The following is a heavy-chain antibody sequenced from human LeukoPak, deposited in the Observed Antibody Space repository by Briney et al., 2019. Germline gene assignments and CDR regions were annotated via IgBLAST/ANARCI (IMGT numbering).Heavy chain of an antibody. J-gene: IGHJ3*02. D-gene: IGHD3-16*01. CDR2: IGTAGDT. V-gene: IGHV3-13*01. CDR1: GFTFSIYD. Sequence: GGSLRLSCAASGFTFSIYDMHWVRQATGGGLEWVSDIGTAGDTYYRGCVKGRFSLYRENAKNSLYLQMNSVRGGDTAVYFCERRLRGDAFDIWGEGTMVTVSS. CDR3: ERRLRGDAFDI.